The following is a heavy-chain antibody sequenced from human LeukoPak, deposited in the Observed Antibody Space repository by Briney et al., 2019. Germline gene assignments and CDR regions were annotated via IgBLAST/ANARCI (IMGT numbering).Heavy chain of an antibody. Sequence: SETLSLTCTVSGDSVSSHYWSWIRQPPGKGLEWIAYVYYTGTSNYNPSLKSRVTISIDTSKNQFSLKLISVTAAATAVYYCARYSNHVDYFDSWGQGTLVTVSS. D-gene: IGHD4-11*01. V-gene: IGHV4-59*02. CDR3: ARYSNHVDYFDS. J-gene: IGHJ4*02. CDR2: VYYTGTS. CDR1: GDSVSSHY.